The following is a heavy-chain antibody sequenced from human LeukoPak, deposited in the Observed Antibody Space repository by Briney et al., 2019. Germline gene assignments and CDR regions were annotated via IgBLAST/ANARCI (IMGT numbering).Heavy chain of an antibody. D-gene: IGHD3-10*01. CDR2: IRYDGSNK. J-gene: IGHJ4*03. V-gene: IGHV3-30*02. CDR1: GFTFSSYG. CDR3: AKDGGPYYYGSGRDYFDY. Sequence: PGGSLRLSCAASGFTFSSYGMHWVRQAPGKGLEWVAFIRYDGSNKYYADSVKGRFTISRDNSKNTLYLQMNSLRAEDTAVYYCAKDGGPYYYGSGRDYFDYWGKGTTVTVSS.